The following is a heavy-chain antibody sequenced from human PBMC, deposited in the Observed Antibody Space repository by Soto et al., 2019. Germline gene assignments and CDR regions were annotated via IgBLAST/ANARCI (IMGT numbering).Heavy chain of an antibody. J-gene: IGHJ5*02. CDR3: AKSQSQTTLLWFDP. Sequence: EVQLLESGGGLVQPGGSLRLSCAASGFTFYSYAMTWVRQAPGKGLEWVSAITGGGGSTYYADSVKGRFTISRDNSKDTLYLQMDSLRAEDTALYYCAKSQSQTTLLWFDPWGQGTLVTVSS. D-gene: IGHD4-4*01. CDR1: GFTFYSYA. V-gene: IGHV3-23*01. CDR2: ITGGGGST.